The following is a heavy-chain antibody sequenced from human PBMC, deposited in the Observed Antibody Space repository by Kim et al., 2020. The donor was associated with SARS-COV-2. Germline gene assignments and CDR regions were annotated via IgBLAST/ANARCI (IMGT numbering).Heavy chain of an antibody. J-gene: IGHJ6*02. D-gene: IGHD5-12*01. CDR3: ARDRLGRWLQFGYYYGMDV. V-gene: IGHV4-59*01. Sequence: SRVTISVDTSKNQFSLKLSSVTAADTAVYYCARDRLGRWLQFGYYYGMDVWGQGTTVTVSS.